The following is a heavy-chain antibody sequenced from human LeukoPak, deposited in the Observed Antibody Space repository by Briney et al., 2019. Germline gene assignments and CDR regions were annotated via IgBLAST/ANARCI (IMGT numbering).Heavy chain of an antibody. CDR2: TSGSGVNS. V-gene: IGHV3-23*01. J-gene: IGHJ4*02. D-gene: IGHD5-12*01. CDR1: GFTLRSYD. CDR3: AKEYSGYDFDY. Sequence: GGSLRLSCAASGFTLRSYDMSWVRQAPGKGLEWVAATSGSGVNSYYADSVRGRFTISRDNSQNTLYLQMDSLRAEDTALYYCAKEYSGYDFDYWGQGTLVIVS.